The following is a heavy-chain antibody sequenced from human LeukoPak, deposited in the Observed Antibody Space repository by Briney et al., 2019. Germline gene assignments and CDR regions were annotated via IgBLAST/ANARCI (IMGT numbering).Heavy chain of an antibody. CDR3: ARHLSGRRTGYPPYYYMDV. Sequence: PSETLSLTCAVYGGSFSGYYWSWIRQPPGKGLEWIGEINHSGSTNYNPSLKSRVTISVDTSKNQFSLKLSSVTAADTAVYYCARHLSGRRTGYPPYYYMDVWGKGTTVTISS. V-gene: IGHV4-34*01. CDR2: INHSGST. CDR1: GGSFSGYY. D-gene: IGHD3/OR15-3a*01. J-gene: IGHJ6*03.